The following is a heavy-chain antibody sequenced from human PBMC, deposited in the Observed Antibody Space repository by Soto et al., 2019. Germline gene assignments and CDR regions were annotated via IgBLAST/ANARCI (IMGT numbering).Heavy chain of an antibody. Sequence: EVQLLESGGGLVQPGGSLRLSCAASGFTFSSYAMSWVRQAPGKGLEWVSAISGSGGSTYYADSVKGRFTISRDNSKNPVYRQMNSLRAEDTAVYYCAKSLPIAAAGLNFDYWCQGTLVTVSS. D-gene: IGHD6-13*01. J-gene: IGHJ4*02. CDR2: ISGSGGST. CDR1: GFTFSSYA. CDR3: AKSLPIAAAGLNFDY. V-gene: IGHV3-23*01.